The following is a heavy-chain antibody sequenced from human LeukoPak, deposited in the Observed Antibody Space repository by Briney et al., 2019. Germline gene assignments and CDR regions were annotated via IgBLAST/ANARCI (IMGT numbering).Heavy chain of an antibody. CDR1: GDTFSSYA. Sequence: SVKVSCKASGDTFSSYAINWVRQAPGQGLEWMGGIIPIFGTANYAQKFQGRVTIIADESTSTAYMELSSLRSDDTAVYYCAKDSHWILFDDWGQGTLVTVSS. CDR2: IIPIFGTA. CDR3: AKDSHWILFDD. J-gene: IGHJ4*02. V-gene: IGHV1-69*13. D-gene: IGHD2-2*03.